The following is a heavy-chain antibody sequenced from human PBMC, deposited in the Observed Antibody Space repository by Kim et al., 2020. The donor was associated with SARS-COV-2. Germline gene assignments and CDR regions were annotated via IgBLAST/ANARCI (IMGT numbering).Heavy chain of an antibody. J-gene: IGHJ3*02. CDR1: GFTFDDYA. CDR3: AKDMFSSSGNAFDI. Sequence: GGSLRLSCAASGFTFDDYAMHWVRQAPGKGLEWVSGISWNSGSIGYADSVKGRFTISRDNAKNSLYLQMNSLRAEDTALYYCAKDMFSSSGNAFDIWGQGTMVTVSS. V-gene: IGHV3-9*01. CDR2: ISWNSGSI. D-gene: IGHD6-6*01.